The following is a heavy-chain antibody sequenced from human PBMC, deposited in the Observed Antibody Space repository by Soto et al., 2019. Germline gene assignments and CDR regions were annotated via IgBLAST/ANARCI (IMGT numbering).Heavy chain of an antibody. V-gene: IGHV4-34*01. CDR1: GGSFSGYS. CDR2: INHSGST. CDR3: ARGRGRIFDY. J-gene: IGHJ4*02. Sequence: SDTLSLTCAVYGGSFSGYSWTWIRQPPGTGLEWIGEINHSGSTNYNPSLKSRVTISVDTSKSQFSLKLTSVTAADTAVYYCARGRGRIFDYWGQGTLVTVSS. D-gene: IGHD3-10*01.